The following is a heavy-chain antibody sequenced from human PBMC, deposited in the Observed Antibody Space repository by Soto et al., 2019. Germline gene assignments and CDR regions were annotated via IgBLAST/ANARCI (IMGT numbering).Heavy chain of an antibody. D-gene: IGHD5-12*01. CDR2: VWYDGVNK. Sequence: QVQLVESGGVVVQPGRSLRLSCAASGFTFRNYGMHWVRQAPAKGLEWVALVWYDGVNKNYVDSVKGRFTNSRDNSKNTLYLQMNSLRDEDTAVYYSVRAAGYSGNDYVYNYGMDVWGQGTMVTVSS. CDR3: VRAAGYSGNDYVYNYGMDV. J-gene: IGHJ6*02. CDR1: GFTFRNYG. V-gene: IGHV3-33*01.